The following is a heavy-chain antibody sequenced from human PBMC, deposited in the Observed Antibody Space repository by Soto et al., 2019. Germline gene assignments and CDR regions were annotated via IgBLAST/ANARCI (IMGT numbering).Heavy chain of an antibody. Sequence: GGSLRLSCAASGFTFSSYGMHWVRQAPGKGLEWVAVIWYDGSNKYYADSVKGRFTISRDNSKNTLYLQMNSLRAEDTAVYYCARVRTRLSYYYYYYGMDVWGQGTTVTVSS. V-gene: IGHV3-33*01. D-gene: IGHD2-15*01. CDR2: IWYDGSNK. J-gene: IGHJ6*02. CDR3: ARVRTRLSYYYYYYGMDV. CDR1: GFTFSSYG.